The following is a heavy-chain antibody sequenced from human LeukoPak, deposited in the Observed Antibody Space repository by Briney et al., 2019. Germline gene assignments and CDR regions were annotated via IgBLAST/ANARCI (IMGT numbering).Heavy chain of an antibody. D-gene: IGHD3-16*01. CDR3: TADLRL. Sequence: GGSLRLSCAVSGFTFNTAWMSWVRQAPGKGLEYIGRIKSKTDGGTAYYAAPVKGRFTISRHDSKNTLYLQMNGLKIEDTALYYCTADLRLWGQGTLVTVSS. CDR1: GFTFNTAW. J-gene: IGHJ1*01. V-gene: IGHV3-15*01. CDR2: IKSKTDGGTA.